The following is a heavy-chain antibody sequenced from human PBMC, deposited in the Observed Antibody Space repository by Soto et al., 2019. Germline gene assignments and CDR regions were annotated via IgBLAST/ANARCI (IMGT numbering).Heavy chain of an antibody. CDR2: IIPIFGTA. V-gene: IGHV1-69*13. J-gene: IGHJ6*02. CDR3: ARDNGSGSYYNRWYYYYGMDV. Sequence: GASVKVSCKASGYTFTSYDINWVRQATGQGLEWMGGIIPIFGTANYAQKFQGRVTITADESTSTAYMELSSLRSEDTAVYYCARDNGSGSYYNRWYYYYGMDVWGQGTTVTVSS. CDR1: GYTFTSYD. D-gene: IGHD3-10*01.